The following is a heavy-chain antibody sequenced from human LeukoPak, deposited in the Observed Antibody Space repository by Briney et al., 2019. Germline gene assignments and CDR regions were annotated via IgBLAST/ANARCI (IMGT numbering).Heavy chain of an antibody. CDR3: ARDQGSGSYEYYYYGMDV. D-gene: IGHD3-10*01. Sequence: GGSLRLSCAASGFTFSNFLMTWVRQAPGKGPEWVSTISGSGGDTYYADSVKGRFTISRDNSKNTLYLQMNSLRAADTAVYYCARDQGSGSYEYYYYGMDVWGQGTTVTVS. V-gene: IGHV3-23*01. CDR2: ISGSGGDT. J-gene: IGHJ6*02. CDR1: GFTFSNFL.